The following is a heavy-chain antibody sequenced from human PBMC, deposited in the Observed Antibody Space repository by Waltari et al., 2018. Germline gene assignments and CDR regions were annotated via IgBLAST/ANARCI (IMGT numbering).Heavy chain of an antibody. D-gene: IGHD6-19*01. CDR2: IRGQSDNSAT. J-gene: IGHJ4*02. Sequence: EVQLVESGGGLVHPGGSLKLSCAASGFTFSAAVIHWVRQASGKGLEWVGRIRGQSDNSATVYAASVKGRFVISRDDSKNMAFLQMDNLKSEDTAVYYCTSLSSGPFGYWGRGTLVTVSS. CDR1: GFTFSAAV. V-gene: IGHV3-73*01. CDR3: TSLSSGPFGY.